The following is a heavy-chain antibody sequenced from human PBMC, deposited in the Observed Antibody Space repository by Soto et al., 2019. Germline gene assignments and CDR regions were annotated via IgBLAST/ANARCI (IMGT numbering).Heavy chain of an antibody. CDR2: ITGSGGRT. J-gene: IGHJ4*02. D-gene: IGHD1-26*01. V-gene: IGHV3-23*01. CDR1: GFTFSTYA. Sequence: GGSLRLSDAPSGFTFSTYATKWVRQAPGKGLEWVSGITGSGGRTFYADSVKGRFTISRDNSKNTVYLQMNSVRTDDTAVYYCAKEYTSTSKGSFDFWGQGALVTVSS. CDR3: AKEYTSTSKGSFDF.